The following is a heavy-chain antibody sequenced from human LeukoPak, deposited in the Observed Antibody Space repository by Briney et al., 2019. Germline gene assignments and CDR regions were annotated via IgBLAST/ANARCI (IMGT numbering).Heavy chain of an antibody. CDR1: GFTFSSYA. CDR2: ISGSGGST. V-gene: IGHV3-23*01. Sequence: GGSLRLSCAASGFTFSSYAMSWVRQAPGKGLEWVSAISGSGGSTYYADSVKGRFTISRDNSKNTLYLQMNSLRAEDTAIYYCAKDPDVYPYYFDYWGQGTLVTVSS. J-gene: IGHJ4*02. CDR3: AKDPDVYPYYFDY.